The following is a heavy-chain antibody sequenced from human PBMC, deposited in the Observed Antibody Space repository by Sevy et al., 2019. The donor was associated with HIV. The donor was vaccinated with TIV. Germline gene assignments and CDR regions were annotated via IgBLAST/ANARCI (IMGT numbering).Heavy chain of an antibody. Sequence: GGSLRLSCAASGFTFSKYSMSWVRQPPGKGLEWVSTLSFGCGEINYADSVKGRFTISLDNSKSWVYLQMNNLRPEDTAVYYCAREGCTKPHDYWGQGTLVTVSS. CDR2: LSFGCGEI. V-gene: IGHV3-23*01. CDR3: AREGCTKPHDY. CDR1: GFTFSKYS. J-gene: IGHJ4*02. D-gene: IGHD2-8*01.